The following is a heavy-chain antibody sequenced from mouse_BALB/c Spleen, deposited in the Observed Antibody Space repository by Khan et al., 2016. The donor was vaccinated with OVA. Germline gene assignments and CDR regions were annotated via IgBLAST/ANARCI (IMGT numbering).Heavy chain of an antibody. CDR2: INRDGDYT. Sequence: EVELVESGGDLVKPGASLRLSCAASGFTFSTYGMSWVSQPPDKSLEWVATINRDGDYTYYPDTLKGRLTISRNNAENTPYLQMSSLKSEDTAIFYCAGRLTGSFAYWGQGTLVTVSA. V-gene: IGHV5-6*01. D-gene: IGHD4-1*01. J-gene: IGHJ3*01. CDR1: GFTFSTYG. CDR3: AGRLTGSFAY.